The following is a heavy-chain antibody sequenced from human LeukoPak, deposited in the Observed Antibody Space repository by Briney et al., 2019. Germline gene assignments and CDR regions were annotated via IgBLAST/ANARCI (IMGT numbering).Heavy chain of an antibody. Sequence: GGSLRLSCAASGFTFSSYAMSWVRQAPGKGLEWVSAISGSGGSTYYADSVKGRFTISRDNSKNTLYLQMNSLRAEDTAVYYCAKSRTYYCDSSGYYAFDIWGQGTMVTVSS. CDR3: AKSRTYYCDSSGYYAFDI. CDR2: ISGSGGST. V-gene: IGHV3-23*01. J-gene: IGHJ3*02. D-gene: IGHD3-22*01. CDR1: GFTFSSYA.